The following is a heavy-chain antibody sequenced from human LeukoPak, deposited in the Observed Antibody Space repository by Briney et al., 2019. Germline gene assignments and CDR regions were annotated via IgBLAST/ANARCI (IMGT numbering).Heavy chain of an antibody. V-gene: IGHV3-74*01. CDR3: ARDRRGYPKY. CDR2: IISVGINT. Sequence: GGSLRLSCAASGFTFSSYWMHWVRQAPGKGLVCVSHIISVGINTNYADSVKGRFTISRDNAKNTLDLQMNSLRAEDTAVYYCARDRRGYPKYWGQGTLVTVSS. D-gene: IGHD6-25*01. CDR1: GFTFSSYW. J-gene: IGHJ4*02.